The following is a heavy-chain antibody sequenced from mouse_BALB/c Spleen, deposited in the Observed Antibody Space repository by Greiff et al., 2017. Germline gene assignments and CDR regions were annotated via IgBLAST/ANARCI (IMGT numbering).Heavy chain of an antibody. J-gene: IGHJ3*01. CDR3: ANSLDYYGSSAWFAY. D-gene: IGHD1-1*01. Sequence: QVTLKESGPGILQPSQTLSLTCSFSGFSLSTYGTAVNWIRQPSGKGPEWLAQIGSDDSKHYNPFLKSRITISKDTSNSQVFLKITSVDTEDSATYYCANSLDYYGSSAWFAYWGQGTLVTVSA. CDR1: GFSLSTYGTA. V-gene: IGHV8-8-1*01. CDR2: IGSDDSK.